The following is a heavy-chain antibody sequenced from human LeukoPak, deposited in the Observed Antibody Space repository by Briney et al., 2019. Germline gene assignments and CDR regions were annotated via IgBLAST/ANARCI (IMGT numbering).Heavy chain of an antibody. CDR2: IWNDGSKK. CDR3: ATLNGHAFDI. Sequence: GGSLRLSCAASGFTFSSYGMHWVRQISGKGLEWVAVIWNDGSKKYYADSVKGRFTISRDDSKNTLSLQMNSLRAEDTAVYYCATLNGHAFDIWGQGTMVTVS. CDR1: GFTFSSYG. J-gene: IGHJ3*02. D-gene: IGHD1-1*01. V-gene: IGHV3-33*01.